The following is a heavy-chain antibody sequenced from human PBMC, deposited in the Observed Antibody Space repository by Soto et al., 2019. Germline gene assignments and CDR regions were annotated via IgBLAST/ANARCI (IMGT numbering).Heavy chain of an antibody. D-gene: IGHD6-13*01. J-gene: IGHJ6*02. CDR3: ARDESSSGYYYYGMDV. Sequence: ASVKVSCKASGYTFTGYYMHWVRQAPGQGLEWMGWINPNSGGTNYAQKFQGRVTMTRDTSTSTAYMELGRLRSDDTAVYYCARDESSSGYYYYGMDVWGQGTTVTVSS. CDR1: GYTFTGYY. CDR2: INPNSGGT. V-gene: IGHV1-2*02.